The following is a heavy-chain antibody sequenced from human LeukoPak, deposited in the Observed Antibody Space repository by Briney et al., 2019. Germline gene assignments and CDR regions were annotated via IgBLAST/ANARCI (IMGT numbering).Heavy chain of an antibody. D-gene: IGHD2-8*01. J-gene: IGHJ4*02. V-gene: IGHV3-74*01. CDR1: GCTFSSYW. Sequence: PGGSLRLSCTASGCTFSSYWMHGVRQAPGKGLVWISHIKTDGSTESHADSVKGRFNISRDNAKNTLYLQMNSLKAEDTAVYFCARAGFYNGLDYWGQGTLVTASS. CDR2: IKTDGSTE. CDR3: ARAGFYNGLDY.